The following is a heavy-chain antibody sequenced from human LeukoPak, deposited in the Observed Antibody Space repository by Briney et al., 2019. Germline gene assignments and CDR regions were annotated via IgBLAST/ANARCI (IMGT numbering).Heavy chain of an antibody. J-gene: IGHJ6*03. V-gene: IGHV3-23*01. CDR1: GFTFSSYA. D-gene: IGHD6-13*01. CDR2: ISGSGGST. Sequence: PPGGSLRLSCAASGFTFSSYAMSWVRQAPGKGLEWVSAISGSGGSTYYADSVKGRFTISRDNSKNTLYLQMNSLRAEDTAVYYCAKAGAAAGFGNYYYYMDVWGKGTTVTVSS. CDR3: AKAGAAAGFGNYYYYMDV.